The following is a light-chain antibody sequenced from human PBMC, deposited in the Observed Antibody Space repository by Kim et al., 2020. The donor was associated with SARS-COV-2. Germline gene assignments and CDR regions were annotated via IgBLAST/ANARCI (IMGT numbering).Light chain of an antibody. CDR3: QSYDSSNWV. CDR1: IGSIASNY. Sequence: TVTTSCPRSIGSIASNYVQWYQQRPGSAPTTVIYEDNQRPSGVPDRFSGSIDSSSNSASLTISGLKTEDEADYYCQSYDSSNWVFGGGTQLTVL. V-gene: IGLV6-57*03. CDR2: EDN. J-gene: IGLJ3*02.